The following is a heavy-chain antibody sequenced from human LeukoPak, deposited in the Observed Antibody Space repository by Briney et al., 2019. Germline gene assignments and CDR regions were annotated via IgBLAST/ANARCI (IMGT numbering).Heavy chain of an antibody. CDR2: IYTTGST. Sequence: SETLSLTCTVSGGSISSYYWNWIRQPAGKGLEWIGRIYTTGSTNYKPSLKSRVTMSVDTSKSQFSLKLSSVTAADTAMYYCARTLYYGDFADDAFDIWGQGTMVTVSS. CDR3: ARTLYYGDFADDAFDI. CDR1: GGSISSYY. J-gene: IGHJ3*02. D-gene: IGHD4-17*01. V-gene: IGHV4-4*07.